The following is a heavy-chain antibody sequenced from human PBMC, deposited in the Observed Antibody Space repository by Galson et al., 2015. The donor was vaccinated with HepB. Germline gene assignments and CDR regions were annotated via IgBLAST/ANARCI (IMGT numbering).Heavy chain of an antibody. CDR1: GFSFSSFA. Sequence: SLRLSCAASGFSFSSFAMNWVRQAPGKGLEWVSGISGSGGSPYYADSVKGRFTISRDNSKNTLYLQMNSLRADDTAIYYCAKDQDFSTWYLFHPWGQGTLVTVSS. CDR2: ISGSGGSP. V-gene: IGHV3-23*01. J-gene: IGHJ5*02. CDR3: AKDQDFSTWYLFHP. D-gene: IGHD6-13*01.